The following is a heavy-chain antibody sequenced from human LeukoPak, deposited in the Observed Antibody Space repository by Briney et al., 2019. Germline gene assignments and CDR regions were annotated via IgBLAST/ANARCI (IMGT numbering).Heavy chain of an antibody. J-gene: IGHJ6*03. CDR3: ARDWGSQGIGSSWYYIDV. CDR1: GYTFTSYG. Sequence: VASVKVSCKASGYTFTSYGISWVRQAPGQGLEWMGGIIPIFGTANYAQKFQGRVTITADESTSTAYMELSSLRSEDTAVYYCARDWGSQGIGSSWYYIDVWGKGTTVTVSS. CDR2: IIPIFGTA. V-gene: IGHV1-69*13. D-gene: IGHD6-13*01.